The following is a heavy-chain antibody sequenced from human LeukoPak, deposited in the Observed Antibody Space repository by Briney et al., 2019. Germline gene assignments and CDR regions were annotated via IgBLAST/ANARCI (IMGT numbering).Heavy chain of an antibody. CDR1: GYTFTSYG. D-gene: IGHD3-16*01. J-gene: IGHJ5*02. CDR2: ISAYNGNT. Sequence: GASVKVPCKASGYTFTSYGISWVRQAPGQGLEWMGWISAYNGNTNYAQKLQGRVTMTTDTSTSTAYMELRSLRSDDTAVYYCARGPEDDYVWGSLTGVDNWFDPWGQGTLVTVSS. CDR3: ARGPEDDYVWGSLTGVDNWFDP. V-gene: IGHV1-18*01.